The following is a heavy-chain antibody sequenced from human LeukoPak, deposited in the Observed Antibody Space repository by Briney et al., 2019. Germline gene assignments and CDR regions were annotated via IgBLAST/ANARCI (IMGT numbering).Heavy chain of an antibody. J-gene: IGHJ5*02. CDR2: ISYTGNT. Sequence: SETLSLTCSVSGASINSTNFYWSWIRQPPGKGLESIGSISYTGNTYSNPSLNSRVTMSVDTSKNQFSLKLSSVTAADTAVYYCARQGTMTRGGYWLDPWGRGALVTVSS. CDR1: GASINSTNFY. CDR3: ARQGTMTRGGYWLDP. V-gene: IGHV4-39*01. D-gene: IGHD3-10*01.